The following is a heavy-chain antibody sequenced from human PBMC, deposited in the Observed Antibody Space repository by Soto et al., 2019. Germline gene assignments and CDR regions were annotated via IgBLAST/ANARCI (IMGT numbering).Heavy chain of an antibody. CDR2: IYYSGST. CDR1: GGSINSSSYY. J-gene: IGHJ6*02. V-gene: IGHV4-39*01. Sequence: SETLSPTCTVSGGSINSSSYYWCWIRQPPGKGLEWIGSIYYSGSTYYNPSLKSRVTISVDTSKNQFSLKLSSVTAADTAVYYCARQSTHYGMDVWGQGTTVT. CDR3: ARQSTHYGMDV.